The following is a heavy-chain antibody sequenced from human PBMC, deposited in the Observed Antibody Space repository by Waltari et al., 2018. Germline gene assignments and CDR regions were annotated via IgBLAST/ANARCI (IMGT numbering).Heavy chain of an antibody. CDR1: GFTLSTYS. V-gene: IGHV3-21*01. J-gene: IGHJ3*02. CDR3: GRDVYGDYVGGGGGAFDI. CDR2: ISSRSYI. Sequence: EVQLVESGGGLVKPGGSLRLSGAASGFTLSTYSMHWVRQDQGKGLEWVSSISSRSYIYYVDSVKGRFTISRDNAKNSLYLQMNSLRAEDTAVYYCGRDVYGDYVGGGGGAFDIWGQGTMVTVSS. D-gene: IGHD4-17*01.